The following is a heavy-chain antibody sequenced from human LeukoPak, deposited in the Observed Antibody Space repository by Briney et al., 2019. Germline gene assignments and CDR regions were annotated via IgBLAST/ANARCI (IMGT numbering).Heavy chain of an antibody. V-gene: IGHV4-34*01. D-gene: IGHD6-25*01. Sequence: PSETLSLTCAVYGGSFSGHYWSWIRQPPGKGLEWLGEINHSGITSYNPSLKRRVTISLDTSKRQFSRNQNSVTAADTAVYYCARKRLGTWRAFDIWGQGTMVPVSS. CDR3: ARKRLGTWRAFDI. CDR1: GGSFSGHY. J-gene: IGHJ3*02. CDR2: INHSGIT.